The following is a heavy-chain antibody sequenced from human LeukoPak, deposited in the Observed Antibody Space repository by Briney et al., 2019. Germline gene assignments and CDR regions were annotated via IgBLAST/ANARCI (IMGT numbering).Heavy chain of an antibody. CDR2: INHSGST. CDR1: GGSFSGYY. Sequence: SETLSLTCAVYGGSFSGYYWSWIRQPPGNGLEWIGEINHSGSTNYNPSLKSRVTISVDTSKNQFSLKLSSVTAADTAVYYCAGEIVVVPAAMGSYYFQHWGQGTLVTVSS. CDR3: AGEIVVVPAAMGSYYFQH. D-gene: IGHD2-2*01. J-gene: IGHJ1*01. V-gene: IGHV4-34*01.